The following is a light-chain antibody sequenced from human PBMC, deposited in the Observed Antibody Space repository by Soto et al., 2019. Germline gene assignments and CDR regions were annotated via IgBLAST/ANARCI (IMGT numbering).Light chain of an antibody. Sequence: QSVLTQPRSASGTPGQRVTISCSGSSSNIGSNTVNWYQQLPGTAPKLLLSHNNQRPSGVPDRFSGSKAGTSASLAISGLQSEDEATYYCAAWDDSLNGRVFGGGTKLTVL. CDR2: HNN. CDR3: AAWDDSLNGRV. CDR1: SSNIGSNT. J-gene: IGLJ3*02. V-gene: IGLV1-44*01.